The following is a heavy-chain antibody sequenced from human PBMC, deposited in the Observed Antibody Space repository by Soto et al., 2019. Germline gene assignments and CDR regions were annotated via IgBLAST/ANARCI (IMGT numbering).Heavy chain of an antibody. V-gene: IGHV4-30-4*01. CDR1: GGSISSGDYY. CDR2: IYYSGST. J-gene: IGHJ5*02. Sequence: SETLSLTCTVSGGSISSGDYYWSWIRQPPGKGLEWIGYIYYSGSTYYNPSLKSRVTISVDTSKNQFSLKLSSVTAADTAVYYCARAGGVRQQLVRGWFDPWGQGTPVTVSS. CDR3: ARAGGVRQQLVRGWFDP. D-gene: IGHD6-13*01.